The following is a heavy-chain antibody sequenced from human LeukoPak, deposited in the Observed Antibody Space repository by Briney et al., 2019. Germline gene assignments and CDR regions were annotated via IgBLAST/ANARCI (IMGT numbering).Heavy chain of an antibody. Sequence: PSETLSLTCTVSGGSISSYYWSWIRQPPGKGLEWIEYTYYSGSNNYNPSLKSRVTISVDTSKNQFSLKLSSVTAADTAVYYCARVTKTYYYYMDVWGKGTTVTVSS. J-gene: IGHJ6*03. CDR2: TYYSGSN. V-gene: IGHV4-59*01. D-gene: IGHD2-2*01. CDR3: ARVTKTYYYYMDV. CDR1: GGSISSYY.